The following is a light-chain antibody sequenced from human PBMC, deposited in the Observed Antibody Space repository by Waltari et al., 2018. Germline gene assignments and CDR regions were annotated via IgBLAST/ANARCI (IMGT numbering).Light chain of an antibody. Sequence: EIVMTQSPATLSVSPGERATLSCRASQSVSSNLAWYQQKPVQAPRLLIYGASTRATGIPARFSGSGSGTEFTLTISSMQSEDFAVYYCQQYNNWPPLTFGGGTKVEIK. V-gene: IGKV3-15*01. CDR2: GAS. CDR1: QSVSSN. CDR3: QQYNNWPPLT. J-gene: IGKJ4*01.